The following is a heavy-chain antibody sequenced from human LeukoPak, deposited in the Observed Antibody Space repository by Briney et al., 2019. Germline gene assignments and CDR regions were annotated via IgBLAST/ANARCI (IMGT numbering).Heavy chain of an antibody. D-gene: IGHD6-13*01. V-gene: IGHV1-69*13. Sequence: SVKVSCKASGGTFSSYAISWVRQAPGQGLKWMGGIIPIFGTANYAQKFQGRVTITADESTSTAYMELSSLRSEDTAVYYCARDRYSSHAFDIWGQGTMVTVSS. CDR1: GGTFSSYA. J-gene: IGHJ3*02. CDR2: IIPIFGTA. CDR3: ARDRYSSHAFDI.